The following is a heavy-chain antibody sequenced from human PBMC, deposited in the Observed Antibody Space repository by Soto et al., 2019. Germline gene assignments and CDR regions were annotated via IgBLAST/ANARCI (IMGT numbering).Heavy chain of an antibody. J-gene: IGHJ5*02. V-gene: IGHV4-31*03. Sequence: SETLSLTCTVSGGSISSGGYYWSWIRQHPGKGLEWIGYIYYSGSTYYNPSLKSRVTISVDTSKNQFSLKLSSVTAADTAVYYCARGEYNWNYFLGHWFYPWGQGTLVTVSS. CDR1: GGSISSGGYY. CDR2: IYYSGST. D-gene: IGHD1-7*01. CDR3: ARGEYNWNYFLGHWFYP.